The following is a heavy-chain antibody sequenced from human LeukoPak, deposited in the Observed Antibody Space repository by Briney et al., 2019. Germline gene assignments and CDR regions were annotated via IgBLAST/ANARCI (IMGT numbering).Heavy chain of an antibody. V-gene: IGHV4-61*01. D-gene: IGHD6-13*01. CDR2: IYYSGST. CDR1: VGSISSRNYY. J-gene: IGHJ4*02. CDR3: ARRPMGDYSSSWYSWYYFDY. Sequence: SETLSVTCTLSVGSISSRNYYWSWIRQPPGKGLECIGYIYYSGSTNYNPSLKSRVTISVDTSKNQFSLKLSSVTAADTAVYYCARRPMGDYSSSWYSWYYFDYWGQGTLVTVSS.